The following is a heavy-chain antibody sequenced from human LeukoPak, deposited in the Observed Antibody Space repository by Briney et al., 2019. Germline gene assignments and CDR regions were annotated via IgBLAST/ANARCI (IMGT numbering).Heavy chain of an antibody. CDR1: GGSISGGGYY. CDR3: ARESYGSGSYYY. CDR2: IFDNGST. V-gene: IGHV4-31*03. J-gene: IGHJ4*02. D-gene: IGHD3-10*01. Sequence: PSETLSLTCTVSGGSISGGGYYWSWIRQHPGKGLEWIGYIFDNGSTDYNPSLKSRVTISVDTSKNQPSLKLSSLTAADTAVYYCARESYGSGSYYYWGQGTLVTVSS.